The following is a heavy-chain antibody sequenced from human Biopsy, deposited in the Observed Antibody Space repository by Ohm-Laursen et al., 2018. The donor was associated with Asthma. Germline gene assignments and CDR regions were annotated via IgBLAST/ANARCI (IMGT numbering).Heavy chain of an antibody. J-gene: IGHJ4*02. CDR1: GFTFGDYC. D-gene: IGHD3-16*02. CDR3: ARDLHPTNHLGELSEGFDY. V-gene: IGHV3-30*03. CDR2: ISYDGSNK. Sequence: SLRLSCAASGFTFGDYCMSWVSQAPGKGLEWVAVISYDGSNKYYADSVKDRFTISRDNSKNTLYLQMNSLRAEDTAVYYCARDLHPTNHLGELSEGFDYWGQGTLVTVSS.